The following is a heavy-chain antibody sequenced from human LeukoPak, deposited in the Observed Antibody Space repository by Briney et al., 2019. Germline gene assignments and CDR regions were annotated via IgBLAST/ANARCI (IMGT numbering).Heavy chain of an antibody. D-gene: IGHD1-14*01. V-gene: IGHV4-4*02. CDR1: GGSFSSNKW. Sequence: PSGTLSLTCAVSGGSFSSNKWWSWVRQPPGKGLEWIGEINHSGITNYNPSLKRRVTISLDTSKNQFSLKLSSVTAADTAVYYCATNTGPVRRFDYWGQGTLVTVSS. CDR2: INHSGIT. CDR3: ATNTGPVRRFDY. J-gene: IGHJ4*02.